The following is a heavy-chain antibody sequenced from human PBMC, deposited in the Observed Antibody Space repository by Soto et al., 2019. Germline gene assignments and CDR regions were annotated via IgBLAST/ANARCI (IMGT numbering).Heavy chain of an antibody. CDR2: ISGSGGST. D-gene: IGHD3-22*01. Sequence: PGGSLRLSCAASGFTFSSYAMSWVRQAPGKGLEWVSAISGSGGSTYYADSVKGRFTISRDNSKNTLYLQMNSLRAEDTAVYYCAKGEDYYDSSGHLFWGQGTLVTVYS. CDR3: AKGEDYYDSSGHLF. CDR1: GFTFSSYA. J-gene: IGHJ4*02. V-gene: IGHV3-23*01.